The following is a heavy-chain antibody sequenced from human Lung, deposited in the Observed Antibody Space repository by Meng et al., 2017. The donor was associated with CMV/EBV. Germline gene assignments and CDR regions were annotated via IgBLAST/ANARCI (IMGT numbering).Heavy chain of an antibody. J-gene: IGHJ4*02. D-gene: IGHD1-26*01. CDR2: IDDSGST. CDR1: CVSILRHIR. V-gene: IGHV4-4*02. Sequence: SGPGVGNPSGPPHLTCGLSCVSILRHIRWSWVRQPPGKGLDCIGDIDDSGSTNYNPSLNSRISISLDKSKNHFSLKVNSVTAADTAVYYCARGKQDAWELLAYWGQGALVTVSS. CDR3: ARGKQDAWELLAY.